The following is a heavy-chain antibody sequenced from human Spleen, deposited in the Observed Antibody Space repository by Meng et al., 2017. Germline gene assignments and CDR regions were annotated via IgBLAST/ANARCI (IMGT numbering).Heavy chain of an antibody. D-gene: IGHD2/OR15-2a*01. V-gene: IGHV5-51*01. CDR1: GYYFTSYW. CDR2: IYPGDSDT. Sequence: GESLKISCQGSGYYFTSYWIAWVRQRPGKGLEWMGIIYPGDSDTRYSPSLEGQVTFSVDKSISAAYLQWSSLKASDTAMYYCARLSADGDYWGQGTLVTVSS. CDR3: ARLSADGDY. J-gene: IGHJ4*02.